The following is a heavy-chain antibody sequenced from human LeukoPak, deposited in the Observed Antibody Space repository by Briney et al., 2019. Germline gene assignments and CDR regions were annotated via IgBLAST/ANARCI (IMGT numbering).Heavy chain of an antibody. CDR2: IIPIFGTA. CDR1: GGTFSNYA. J-gene: IGHJ4*02. D-gene: IGHD6-13*01. CDR3: ARESKGYSSSPFDY. Sequence: SVKVSCKASGGTFSNYAISWVRQAPGQGLEWMGGIIPIFGTANYAQKFQGRVTITTDESTSTAYMELSSLRSEDTAVYYCARESKGYSSSPFDYWGQGTLVTVSS. V-gene: IGHV1-69*05.